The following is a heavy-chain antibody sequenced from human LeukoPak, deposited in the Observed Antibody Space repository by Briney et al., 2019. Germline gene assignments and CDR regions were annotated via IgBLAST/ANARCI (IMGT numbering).Heavy chain of an antibody. D-gene: IGHD6-13*01. CDR1: GGSISSGGYY. Sequence: SETLSLTCTVSGGSISSGGYYWSWIRQHPGKGLEWIGYIYYSGSTYYNLSLKSRVTISVDTSKNQFSLKLSSVTAADTAVYYCARDRDSSSWYGGWGSGYYFDYWGQGTLVTVSS. J-gene: IGHJ4*02. CDR2: IYYSGST. V-gene: IGHV4-31*03. CDR3: ARDRDSSSWYGGWGSGYYFDY.